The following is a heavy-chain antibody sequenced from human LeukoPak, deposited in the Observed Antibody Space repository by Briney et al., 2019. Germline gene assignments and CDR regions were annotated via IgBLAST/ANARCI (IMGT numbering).Heavy chain of an antibody. CDR1: GGSFSGYY. V-gene: IGHV4-34*01. J-gene: IGHJ5*02. Sequence: SETLSLTCAVYGGSFSGYYWSWLRQPPGKGLEWIGEINHSGSTNYNPSLKSRVTISVDTSKNQFSLKLSSVTAADTAVYYCARPIRFEGYCSSTSCYKGGNWFDPWGQGTLVTVSS. CDR2: INHSGST. D-gene: IGHD2-2*02. CDR3: ARPIRFEGYCSSTSCYKGGNWFDP.